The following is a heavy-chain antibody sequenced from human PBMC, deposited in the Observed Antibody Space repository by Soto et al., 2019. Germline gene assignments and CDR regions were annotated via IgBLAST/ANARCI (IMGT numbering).Heavy chain of an antibody. CDR2: GSGTGTRT. J-gene: IGHJ3*01. D-gene: IGHD2-15*01. CDR1: GFTFSIYT. Sequence: GDSPRLSCPASGFTFSIYTMSGLRQAPGKALESVSGGSGTGTRTYYADSVQGRFTSSLDNSESTLSLQMNSLRDEDTAVYSCAQDPNTYLLGGFEFGGQGTMVTVSS. CDR3: AQDPNTYLLGGFEF. V-gene: IGHV3-23*01.